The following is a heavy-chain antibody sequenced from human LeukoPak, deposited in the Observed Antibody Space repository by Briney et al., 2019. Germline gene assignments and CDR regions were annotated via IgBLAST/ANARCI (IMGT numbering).Heavy chain of an antibody. D-gene: IGHD1-26*01. CDR1: GFTFSGYW. CDR3: ARPSGSYYYDAFDI. J-gene: IGHJ3*02. Sequence: TGGSLRLSCAASGFTFSGYWIHWVRQAPGKGLVWVSRINSDGSSTSYADSVKGRFTISRDNAKKTLYPQMNSLRAEDTAVYYCARPSGSYYYDAFDIWGQGTMVTVSS. V-gene: IGHV3-74*01. CDR2: INSDGSST.